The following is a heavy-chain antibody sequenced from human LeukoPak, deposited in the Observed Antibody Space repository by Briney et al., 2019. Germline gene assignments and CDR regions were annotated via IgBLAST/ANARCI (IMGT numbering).Heavy chain of an antibody. CDR3: ARGAQQLVVYFDY. Sequence: GGSLRLSCAASGFSFSSYSMNWVRQAPGKGLEWVSYISSSSTIYYADSVKGRFTISRDNAKNSLYLQMNSLRAEDTAVYYCARGAQQLVVYFDYWGQGTLVTVSS. D-gene: IGHD6-13*01. CDR2: ISSSSTI. CDR1: GFSFSSYS. J-gene: IGHJ4*02. V-gene: IGHV3-48*04.